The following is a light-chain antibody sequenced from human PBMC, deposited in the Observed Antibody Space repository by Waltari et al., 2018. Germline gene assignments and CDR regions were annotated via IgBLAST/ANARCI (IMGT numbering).Light chain of an antibody. CDR2: RHN. CDR1: SSNIGSTY. J-gene: IGLJ2*01. Sequence: QSVVTQPPSASGTPGQRVTISCSGSSSNIGSTYVYWFQQLPGTAPKLLISRHNPRPDGFPDRFSGSKSGTSASLAISGLRSEDEADYYCAAWDDSLSGPVFGGGTKLTVL. CDR3: AAWDDSLSGPV. V-gene: IGLV1-47*01.